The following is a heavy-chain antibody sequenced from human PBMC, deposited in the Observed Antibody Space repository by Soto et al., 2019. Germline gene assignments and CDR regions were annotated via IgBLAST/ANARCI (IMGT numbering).Heavy chain of an antibody. V-gene: IGHV3-23*01. Sequence: GGSLRLSCAASGFTFSSYAMSWVRQAPGKGLEWVSAISGSGGSTYYADSVKGRFTISRDNSKNTLYLQMNSLRAEDTAVYYCAKDPAVGSSGYLPVSHFDYWGQGTLVTVSS. CDR3: AKDPAVGSSGYLPVSHFDY. J-gene: IGHJ4*02. D-gene: IGHD3-22*01. CDR1: GFTFSSYA. CDR2: ISGSGGST.